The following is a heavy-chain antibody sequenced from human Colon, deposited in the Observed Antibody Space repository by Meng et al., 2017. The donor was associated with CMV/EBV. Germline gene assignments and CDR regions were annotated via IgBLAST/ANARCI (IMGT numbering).Heavy chain of an antibody. V-gene: IGHV1-2*02. D-gene: IGHD6-19*01. CDR1: GYTFSDYY. Sequence: QVRLSRPGAGVNDPGASLKLSAKTSGYTFSDYYMHWVRQAPGQGLEWMGWIRSDGSATNYAQKFRGRVTMTRDASVSTAYMELSGLTSDDTAVYFCVRSSGWSLFDYWGPGALVTVSS. CDR3: VRSSGWSLFDY. CDR2: IRSDGSAT. J-gene: IGHJ4*02.